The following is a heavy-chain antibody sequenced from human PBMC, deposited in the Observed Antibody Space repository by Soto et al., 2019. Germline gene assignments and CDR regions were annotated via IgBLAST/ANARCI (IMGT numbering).Heavy chain of an antibody. CDR2: INAGNGNT. V-gene: IGHV1-3*01. D-gene: IGHD3-16*02. CDR1: GYTFTSYA. CDR3: ARGRRHLGDYIWGSYRRDAFDI. Sequence: ASVKVSCKASGYTFTSYAMHWVRQAPGQRLEWMGWINAGNGNTKYSQKFQGRVTITRDTSASTAYMELSSLRSEDTAGYYCARGRRHLGDYIWGSYRRDAFDIWGQGTMVTVSS. J-gene: IGHJ3*02.